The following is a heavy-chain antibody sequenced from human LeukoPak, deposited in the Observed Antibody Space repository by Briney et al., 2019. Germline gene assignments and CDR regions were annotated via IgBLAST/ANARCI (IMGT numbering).Heavy chain of an antibody. CDR3: ASWEWFLSHY. D-gene: IGHD3-3*01. CDR2: IRSKANSYAT. CDR1: GFTFSGSA. V-gene: IGHV3-73*01. Sequence: GGSLRLSCAASGFTFSGSAMHWVRQASGKGLEWVGRIRSKANSYATAYAASVKGRFTISRDNAKNSLYLQMNSLRAEDTAVYYCASWEWFLSHYWGQGTLVTVSS. J-gene: IGHJ4*02.